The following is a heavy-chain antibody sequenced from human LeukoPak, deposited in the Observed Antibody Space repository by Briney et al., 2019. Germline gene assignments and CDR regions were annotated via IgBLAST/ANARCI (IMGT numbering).Heavy chain of an antibody. Sequence: PGGSLRLSCAASGFTFSSYSMNWVRQAPGKGLEWVSYISSSSGTIYYADSVKGRFTISRDNAKNSLYLQMNSLRAEDTAVYYCARDHPWPIVDYWGQGTLVTVSS. D-gene: IGHD2-15*01. CDR2: ISSSSGTI. CDR1: GFTFSSYS. CDR3: ARDHPWPIVDY. V-gene: IGHV3-48*01. J-gene: IGHJ4*02.